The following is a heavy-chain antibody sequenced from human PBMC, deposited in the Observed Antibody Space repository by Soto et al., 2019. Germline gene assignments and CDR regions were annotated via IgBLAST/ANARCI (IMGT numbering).Heavy chain of an antibody. CDR1: GYTFTSYG. CDR2: ISAYNGNT. V-gene: IGHV1-18*04. D-gene: IGHD3-3*01. CDR3: ARAGFLARSTEHNWFDP. Sequence: ASVKVSCKASGYTFTSYGISWVRQAPGQGLEWMGWISAYNGNTNYAQKLQGRVTMTTDTSTSTAYMELRSLRSDDTAVYYCARAGFLARSTEHNWFDPWGQGTLVTVSS. J-gene: IGHJ5*02.